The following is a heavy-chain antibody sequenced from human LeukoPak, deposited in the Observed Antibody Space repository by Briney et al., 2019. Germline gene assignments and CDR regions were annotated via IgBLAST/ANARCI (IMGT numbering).Heavy chain of an antibody. D-gene: IGHD2-15*01. CDR3: AKNGTPGRVLLAATRYNWFDP. CDR2: IYYSGST. V-gene: IGHV4-59*08. CDR1: GGSISSYY. J-gene: IGHJ5*02. Sequence: NTSETLSLTCTVSGGSISSYYWSWIRQPPGKGLEWIGYIYYSGSTNYNPSLKSRVTISVDTSKNQFSLKLSSVTAADTAVYYCAKNGTPGRVLLAATRYNWFDPWGQGTLVTVSS.